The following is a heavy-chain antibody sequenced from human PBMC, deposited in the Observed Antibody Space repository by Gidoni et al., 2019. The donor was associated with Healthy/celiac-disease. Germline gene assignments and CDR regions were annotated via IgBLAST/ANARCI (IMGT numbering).Heavy chain of an antibody. CDR2: IYYSGST. D-gene: IGHD3-16*01. V-gene: IGHV4-39*01. CDR1: GGSISSSSYY. J-gene: IGHJ5*02. Sequence: QLQLQESGPGLVKPSETLSLTCTVSGGSISSSSYYWGWIRQPPGKGLEWIGSIYYSGSTYYNPSLKSRVTISVDTSKNQFSLKLSSVTAADTAVYYCARHHGGVSWFDPWGQGTLVTVSS. CDR3: ARHHGGVSWFDP.